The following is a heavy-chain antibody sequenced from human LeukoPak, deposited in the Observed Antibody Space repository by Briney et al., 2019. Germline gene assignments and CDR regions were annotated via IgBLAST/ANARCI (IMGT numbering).Heavy chain of an antibody. CDR3: ARDLYYYYGSGSYLNDY. CDR2: ISAYNGNT. Sequence: ASVTVSCKASGYTFTSYGISWVRQAPGQGLEWMGWISAYNGNTNYAQKLQGRVTMTTDTSTSTAYMELRSLRSDDTAVYYCARDLYYYYGSGSYLNDYWGQGTLVTVSS. V-gene: IGHV1-18*04. J-gene: IGHJ4*02. CDR1: GYTFTSYG. D-gene: IGHD3-10*01.